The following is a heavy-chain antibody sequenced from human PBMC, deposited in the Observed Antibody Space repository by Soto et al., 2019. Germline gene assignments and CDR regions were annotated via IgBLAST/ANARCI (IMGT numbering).Heavy chain of an antibody. V-gene: IGHV4-59*01. CDR3: ARVGDCSGGSCYYYYYGMDA. CDR1: GGSISSYY. Sequence: SETLSLTCTVSGGSISSYYWSWIRQPPGKGLEWIGYIYYSGSTNYNPSLKSRVTISVDTSKNQFSLKLSSVTAADTAVYYCARVGDCSGGSCYYYYYGMDAWGQGTTVTVSS. CDR2: IYYSGST. J-gene: IGHJ6*02. D-gene: IGHD2-15*01.